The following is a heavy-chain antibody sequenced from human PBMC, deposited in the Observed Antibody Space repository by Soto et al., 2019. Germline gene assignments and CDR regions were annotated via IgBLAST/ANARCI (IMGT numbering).Heavy chain of an antibody. CDR2: IIPIFGTA. Sequence: SVKVSCKASGGTFSSYAISWVRQAPGQGLEWMGGIIPIFGTANYAQKFQGRVTITADESTSTAYMELSSLRSEDTAVYYCASMVRFLEWLPPSSVYYYYGMDVWGQGTTVTVSS. J-gene: IGHJ6*02. D-gene: IGHD3-3*01. CDR3: ASMVRFLEWLPPSSVYYYYGMDV. V-gene: IGHV1-69*13. CDR1: GGTFSSYA.